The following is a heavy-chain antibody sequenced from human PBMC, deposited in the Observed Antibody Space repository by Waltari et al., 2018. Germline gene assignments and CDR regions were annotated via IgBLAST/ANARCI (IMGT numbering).Heavy chain of an antibody. J-gene: IGHJ2*01. CDR1: GGSISNYY. CDR3: ARGEFYWYFDL. V-gene: IGHV4-59*01. CDR2: IYYSGSS. Sequence: QVQLQESGPGLVKPSETLSLTCTVSGGSISNYYWSWIRQPPGKGLEWIGYIYYSGSSNYTPSLKSRVTISVDTSKNQFSLKLSSVTAADTAVYYCARGEFYWYFDLWGRGTLVTVSS.